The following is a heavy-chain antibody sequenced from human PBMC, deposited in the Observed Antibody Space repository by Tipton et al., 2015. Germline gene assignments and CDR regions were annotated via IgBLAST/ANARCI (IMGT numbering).Heavy chain of an antibody. CDR1: GGSFSGYY. V-gene: IGHV4-59*01. J-gene: IGHJ4*02. D-gene: IGHD6-13*01. Sequence: TLSLTCAVYGGSFSGYYWSWIRQTPGKGLEWIGYIYYSGSTNYNPSLKSRVTISVDTSKNQFSLKLSSVTAADTAVYYCARVGSSSSWYPFDYWGQGTLVTVSS. CDR2: IYYSGST. CDR3: ARVGSSSSWYPFDY.